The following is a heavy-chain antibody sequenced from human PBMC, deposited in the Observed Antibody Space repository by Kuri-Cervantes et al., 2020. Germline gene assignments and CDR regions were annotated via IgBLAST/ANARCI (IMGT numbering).Heavy chain of an antibody. CDR1: GGSIGSYY. J-gene: IGHJ3*01. CDR2: IYDSGST. CDR3: ASIPAKAIGAVDV. Sequence: SETLSLTCTVSGGSIGSYYWSWIRQPPGKGLEWIGYIYDSGSTTYNPSLKSRVTMSVDTSKNQFSLNLSSVTAADTAVFYCASIPAKAIGAVDVWGQGTLVTVSS. D-gene: IGHD2-2*01. V-gene: IGHV4-59*01.